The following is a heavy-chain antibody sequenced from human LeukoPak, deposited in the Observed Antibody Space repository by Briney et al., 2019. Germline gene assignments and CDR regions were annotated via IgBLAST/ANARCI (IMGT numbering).Heavy chain of an antibody. D-gene: IGHD3-22*01. J-gene: IGHJ4*02. Sequence: ASVKVSCKASGYTFTSYDINWVRQATGQGLEWMGWMNPNNGNTGYAQKFQGRVTITRNASISTAYMELSSLRSEDTAVYYCAREVYYDRSGYYNWGQGTLVTVSS. CDR1: GYTFTSYD. V-gene: IGHV1-8*03. CDR2: MNPNNGNT. CDR3: AREVYYDRSGYYN.